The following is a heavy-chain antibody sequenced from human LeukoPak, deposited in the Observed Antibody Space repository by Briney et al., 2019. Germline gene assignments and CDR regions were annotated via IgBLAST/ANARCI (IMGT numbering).Heavy chain of an antibody. V-gene: IGHV3-74*01. CDR3: ARAVTMVRGDPPYFDY. CDR1: RFTLSSYW. J-gene: IGHJ4*02. Sequence: GGSLRLSCVASRFTLSSYWMNWVRQAPGKGLVWVARTNSDGSYTDYADSVKGRFIISRDNAKNSLYLQMNSLRAEDTAVYYCARAVTMVRGDPPYFDYWGQGTLVTVSS. CDR2: TNSDGSYT. D-gene: IGHD3-10*01.